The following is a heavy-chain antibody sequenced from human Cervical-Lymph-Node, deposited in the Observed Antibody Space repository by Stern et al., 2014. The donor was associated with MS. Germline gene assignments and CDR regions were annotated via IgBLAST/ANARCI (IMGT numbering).Heavy chain of an antibody. Sequence: VQLVQSGPGLVKPSPTLSLTCTVSGGSISSSGYYWSWIRQPADKGLEWIGRIHDSGSTYYNPSLKSRITISMDTAKNQFSLKLPSVTAADTAVYYCATTRWDLFTWNWFDPWGQGTLVTVSS. J-gene: IGHJ5*02. V-gene: IGHV4-61*02. CDR1: GGSISSSGYY. CDR2: IHDSGST. D-gene: IGHD1-26*01. CDR3: ATTRWDLFTWNWFDP.